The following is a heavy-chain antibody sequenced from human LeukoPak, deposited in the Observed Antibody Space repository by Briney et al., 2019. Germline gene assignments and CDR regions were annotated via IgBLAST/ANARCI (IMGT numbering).Heavy chain of an antibody. V-gene: IGHV4-61*02. CDR2: IYTSGST. CDR3: AREASGYLNY. J-gene: IGHJ4*02. CDR1: GGSISSGSYY. D-gene: IGHD3-3*01. Sequence: SETLSLTCTVSGGSISSGSYYWSWIRQPAGKGLEWIGRIYTSGSTNYNPSLKSRVTISVDTSKNQFSLKLSSVTAADTAVYYCAREASGYLNYWGQETLVTVSS.